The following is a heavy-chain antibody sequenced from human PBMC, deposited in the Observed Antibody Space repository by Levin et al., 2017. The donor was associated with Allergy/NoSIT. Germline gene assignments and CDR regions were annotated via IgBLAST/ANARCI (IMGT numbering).Heavy chain of an antibody. V-gene: IGHV3-74*01. D-gene: IGHD1-26*01. CDR2: INTDGSTT. Sequence: GGSLRLSCAASGFTFSSYWMHWVRQAPGKGLVWVSRINTDGSTTNYADSVKGRFTISRDNAKKTVYLQMNSLRAEDTAVYYCARALIVGATSGGDYWGQGTLVTVSS. CDR3: ARALIVGATSGGDY. J-gene: IGHJ4*02. CDR1: GFTFSSYW.